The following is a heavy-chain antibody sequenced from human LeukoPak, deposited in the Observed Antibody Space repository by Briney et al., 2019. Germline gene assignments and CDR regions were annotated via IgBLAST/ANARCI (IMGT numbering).Heavy chain of an antibody. V-gene: IGHV3-53*01. J-gene: IGHJ6*02. D-gene: IGHD3-3*01. CDR1: GFTVSSNY. CDR2: IYSGGST. Sequence: GGSLRLSCAASGFTVSSNYMSWVRQAPGKGLEWVSVIYSGGSTYYADSVKGRFTISRDNSKNTLYLQMNSLRAEDTAVYYCARDTNYDFWSGYSGFSDYGMDVWGQGTTVTVSS. CDR3: ARDTNYDFWSGYSGFSDYGMDV.